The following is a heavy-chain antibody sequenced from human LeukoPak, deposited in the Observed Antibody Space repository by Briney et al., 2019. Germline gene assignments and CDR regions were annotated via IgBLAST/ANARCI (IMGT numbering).Heavy chain of an antibody. J-gene: IGHJ4*02. CDR1: GYTFTSYV. Sequence: ASVKVSCKASGYTFTSYVMHWVRQAPGQRLEWLGWINAGNGNTKYSQKFQGRVTITRDTSASTAYMELSSLRSEDTAVYYCARDWLDYGGGFDYWGQGTLVTVSS. V-gene: IGHV1-3*01. CDR3: ARDWLDYGGGFDY. CDR2: INAGNGNT. D-gene: IGHD4-23*01.